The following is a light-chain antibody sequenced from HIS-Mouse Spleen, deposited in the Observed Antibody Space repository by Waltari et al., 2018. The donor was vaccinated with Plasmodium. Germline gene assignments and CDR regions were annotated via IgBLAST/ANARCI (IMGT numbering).Light chain of an antibody. CDR3: QQYYSFPWT. CDR2: GAS. J-gene: IGKJ1*01. V-gene: IGKV1D-8*02. Sequence: IGMTQSPALLSASTGERATITCRMSQGLSSYLAWYQQKPGKAPGLLIYGASTLESGIPARFSGSGSGTEFTLTISCLQSEDFATYYCQQYYSFPWTFGQGTKVEIK. CDR1: QGLSSY.